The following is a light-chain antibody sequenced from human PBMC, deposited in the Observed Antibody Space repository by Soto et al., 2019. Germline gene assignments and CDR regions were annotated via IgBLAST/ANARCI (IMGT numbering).Light chain of an antibody. CDR1: QDITNS. V-gene: IGKV1-33*01. J-gene: IGKJ3*01. CDR2: DAS. CDR3: QQYDNLPLT. Sequence: DIQMTQSPSSLSASVGDRVTITCQASQDITNSLNWYQQKPGKAPKVLIYDASILEKGVPSRFSGIGSGTDFTFTISSLHPEDFASYYCQQYDNLPLTFGPGTTVD.